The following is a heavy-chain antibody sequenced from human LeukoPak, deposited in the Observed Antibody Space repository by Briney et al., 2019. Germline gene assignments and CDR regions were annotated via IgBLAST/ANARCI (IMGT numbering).Heavy chain of an antibody. CDR3: TTDLIPFLVGATPTVDY. V-gene: IGHV3-15*01. CDR1: GFTFSSYA. D-gene: IGHD1-26*01. CDR2: IKSKTDGGTT. Sequence: PGGSLRLSCAASGFTFSSYAMSWVRQAPGKGLEWVGRIKSKTDGGTTDYAAPVKGRFTISRDDSKNTLYLQMNSLKTEDTAVYYCTTDLIPFLVGATPTVDYWGQGTLVTVSS. J-gene: IGHJ4*02.